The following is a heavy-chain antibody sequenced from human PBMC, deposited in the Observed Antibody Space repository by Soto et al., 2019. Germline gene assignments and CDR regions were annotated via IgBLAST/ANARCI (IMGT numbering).Heavy chain of an antibody. CDR3: ARTRSYSNYPSFDY. V-gene: IGHV3-33*01. J-gene: IGHJ4*02. CDR1: GFTFSSYG. Sequence: QVQLVESGGGVVQPGRSLRLSCAASGFTFSSYGMHWVRQAPGKGLEWVAVIWYDGSNNYYADSVKGRFTISRDNSKNTLDLQMNSLRAEGTAVYYCARTRSYSNYPSFDYWGQGTLVTVSS. CDR2: IWYDGSNN. D-gene: IGHD4-4*01.